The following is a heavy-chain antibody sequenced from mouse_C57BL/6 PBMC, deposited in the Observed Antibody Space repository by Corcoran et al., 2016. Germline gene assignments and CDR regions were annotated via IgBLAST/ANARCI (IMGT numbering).Heavy chain of an antibody. CDR3: AVLRYYTMDY. Sequence: QIQLVQSGPELKKSGETVKISCKASGYTFTTYGMGWVKQAPGKGLKWMGWINTYSGVPTYADDFKGRFAFSLETSASTAYLQINNLKNEDTATYVCAVLRYYTMDYWGQGTSVTVSS. CDR1: GYTFTTYG. CDR2: INTYSGVP. D-gene: IGHD1-1*01. V-gene: IGHV9-3*01. J-gene: IGHJ4*01.